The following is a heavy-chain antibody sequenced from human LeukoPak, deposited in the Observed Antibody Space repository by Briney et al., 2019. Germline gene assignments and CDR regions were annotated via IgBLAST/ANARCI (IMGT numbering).Heavy chain of an antibody. D-gene: IGHD1-26*01. CDR2: INPNSGGT. CDR3: ARGAITGFDY. CDR1: GYTFTGQY. V-gene: IGHV1-2*02. J-gene: IGHJ4*02. Sequence: ASVKVSCKASGYTFTGQYKHWVRQAPGQGLEWMGWINPNSGGTRYAQKFQGRVTMTRGTSISTAYMELSRLTSDDTAVYYCARGAITGFDYWGQGTLVIVSS.